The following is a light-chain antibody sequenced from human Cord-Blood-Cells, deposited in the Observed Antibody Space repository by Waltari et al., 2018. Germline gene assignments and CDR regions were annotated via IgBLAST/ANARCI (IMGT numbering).Light chain of an antibody. Sequence: QAALSQPASVPGSTRQAPTISPTGTSRALGSDNLISWYQQHPGQAPKLIIYEVSKRPSGVSNRFSGSKSGNTASLTISGLQAEDEADYYCCSYAGSSTFVVFGGGTKLTVL. CDR3: CSYAGSSTFVV. J-gene: IGLJ2*01. V-gene: IGLV2-23*02. CDR1: SRALGSDNL. CDR2: EVS.